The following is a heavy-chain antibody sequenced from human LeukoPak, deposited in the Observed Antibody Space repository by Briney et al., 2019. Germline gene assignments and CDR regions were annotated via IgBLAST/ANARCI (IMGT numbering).Heavy chain of an antibody. V-gene: IGHV4-59*08. J-gene: IGHJ4*02. CDR1: GGSISGYY. CDR2: THYSGST. CDR3: ARHSLAVAGTGYFDY. Sequence: SETLSLTCTVSGGSISGYYWSWIRQPPGKGLEWIGYTHYSGSTSYNPSLKSRVTIPVDTSKNQFSLKLTSVTAADTAVYYCARHSLAVAGTGYFDYWGQGTLVTVSS. D-gene: IGHD6-19*01.